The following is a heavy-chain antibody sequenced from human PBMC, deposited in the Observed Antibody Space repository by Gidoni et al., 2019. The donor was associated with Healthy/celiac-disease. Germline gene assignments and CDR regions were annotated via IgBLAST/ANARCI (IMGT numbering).Heavy chain of an antibody. V-gene: IGHV1-46*01. J-gene: IGHJ4*02. CDR2: INPSGGST. CDR3: ASPGYSRSPLDY. Sequence: QVQLVQSGAEGKKPGASVKVSCKASGYTFTSYYMHWVRQAPGQGLEWMGIINPSGGSTSYAQKSQGRVTMTRDTSTSTVYMELSSLRSEVTAVYYCASPGYSRSPLDYWGQGTLVTVSS. D-gene: IGHD6-13*01. CDR1: GYTFTSYY.